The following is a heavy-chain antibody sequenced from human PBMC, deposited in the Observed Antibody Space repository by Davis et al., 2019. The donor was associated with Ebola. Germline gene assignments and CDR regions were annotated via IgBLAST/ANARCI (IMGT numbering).Heavy chain of an antibody. V-gene: IGHV3-11*06. Sequence: GESLKISCAASGFTFSDFPMTWIRQAPGQGPEWVSSISESATYTTYADSVKGRFTISRDNSNNTLYLQMNGLRAEDTAVYYCARHYEFDSSGLDYWGQGTLVTVSS. CDR2: ISESATYT. J-gene: IGHJ4*02. CDR3: ARHYEFDSSGLDY. D-gene: IGHD6-19*01. CDR1: GFTFSDFP.